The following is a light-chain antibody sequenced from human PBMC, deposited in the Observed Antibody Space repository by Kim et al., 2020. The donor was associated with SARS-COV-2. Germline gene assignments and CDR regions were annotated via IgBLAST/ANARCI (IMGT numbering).Light chain of an antibody. CDR2: SAF. CDR3: QQHHSFPLT. J-gene: IGKJ4*01. V-gene: IGKV1-9*01. Sequence: ASVGDTVTSTCRASQGISSCLAWYQQRPGKAPSLLIYSAFTLHSGVPSRFSGSGSGTDFTLTITSLQPEDFATYHCQQHHSFPLTFGGGTKVDIK. CDR1: QGISSC.